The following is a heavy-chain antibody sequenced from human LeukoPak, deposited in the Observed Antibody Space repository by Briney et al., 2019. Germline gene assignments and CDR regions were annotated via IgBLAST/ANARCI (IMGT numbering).Heavy chain of an antibody. Sequence: GGSLRLSCVASGFTFSSYWMSWVRQAPGRGRDWVANINQEGSEKYYVDSVKGRFTISRDNAKNSLYLQMNSLRAEDTAVYYCARAGGDYIFWGLSSYGMDVWGQGTTVTVSS. J-gene: IGHJ6*02. CDR1: GFTFSSYW. CDR3: ARAGGDYIFWGLSSYGMDV. CDR2: INQEGSEK. V-gene: IGHV3-7*01. D-gene: IGHD4-17*01.